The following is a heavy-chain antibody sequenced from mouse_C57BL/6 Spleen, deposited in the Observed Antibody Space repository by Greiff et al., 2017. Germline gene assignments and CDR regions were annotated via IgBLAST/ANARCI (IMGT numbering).Heavy chain of an antibody. CDR2: IYPGAGAT. CDR3: ARGTYDGDSHFDY. Sequence: QVQLKQSGPELVKPGASVTISCKASGYAFSSSGMHWVQQRPGKGLEWIGRIYPGAGATNYNGKFKGKAILTADKSCSTAYMQRSSLTSEDSAVYCCARGTYDGDSHFDYWGQGTTLTVSS. V-gene: IGHV1-82*01. CDR1: GYAFSSSG. D-gene: IGHD2-3*01. J-gene: IGHJ2*01.